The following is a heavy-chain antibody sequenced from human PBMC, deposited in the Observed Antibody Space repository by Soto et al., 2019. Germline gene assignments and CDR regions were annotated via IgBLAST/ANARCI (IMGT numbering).Heavy chain of an antibody. Sequence: GASVKVSCKASGYTFTGYYMHWVRQAPGQGLEWMGWINPNSGGTNYAQKFQGWVTMTRDTSISTAYMELSRLRSDDTAVYYCARESRPNRYCSGGSCVSFDYWGQGTLVTVSS. CDR2: INPNSGGT. CDR1: GYTFTGYY. J-gene: IGHJ4*02. D-gene: IGHD2-15*01. V-gene: IGHV1-2*04. CDR3: ARESRPNRYCSGGSCVSFDY.